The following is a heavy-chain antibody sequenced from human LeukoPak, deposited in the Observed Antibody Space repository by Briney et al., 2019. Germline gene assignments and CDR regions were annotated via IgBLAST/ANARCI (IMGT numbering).Heavy chain of an antibody. J-gene: IGHJ4*02. CDR1: GYTFTSYA. CDR2: INAGNGNT. CDR3: ARDRGSSSWYERTYYFDY. V-gene: IGHV1-3*01. D-gene: IGHD6-13*01. Sequence: ASVKVSCKASGYTFTSYATHWVRQAPGQRLEWMGWINAGNGNTKYSQKFQGRVTITRDTSASTAYMELSSLRSEDTAVYYCARDRGSSSWYERTYYFDYWGQGTLVTVSS.